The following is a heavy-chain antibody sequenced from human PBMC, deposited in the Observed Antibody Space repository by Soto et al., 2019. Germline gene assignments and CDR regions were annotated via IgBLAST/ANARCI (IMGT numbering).Heavy chain of an antibody. D-gene: IGHD3-22*01. CDR1: GYTFTSYW. CDR2: IYPGDSDT. J-gene: IGHJ6*02. CDR3: ARGYYYDSSGFGRVGHYYYGMDV. Sequence: ASVKVSCKASGYTFTSYWIGWVRQMPGKGLEWMGIIYPGDSDTRYSPSFQGQVTISADKSISTAYLQWSSLKASDTVMYYCARGYYYDSSGFGRVGHYYYGMDVWGQGTTVTVSS. V-gene: IGHV5-51*01.